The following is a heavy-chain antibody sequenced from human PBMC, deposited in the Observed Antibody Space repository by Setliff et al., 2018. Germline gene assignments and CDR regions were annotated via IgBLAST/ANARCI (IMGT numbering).Heavy chain of an antibody. CDR2: ISAYTGNT. CDR1: GYTFTSSG. V-gene: IGHV1-18*01. CDR3: SRLVRYCTTTTCQRASGAEL. Sequence: ASVKVSCKASGYTFTSSGITWVRRAPGQGLEWMGWISAYTGNTNYAQKLQGRVTMTTDTSTNTAYMELRSLTSDDTAVYFCSRLVRYCTTTTCQRASGAELWGQGTLVTVSS. D-gene: IGHD2-8*01. J-gene: IGHJ4*02.